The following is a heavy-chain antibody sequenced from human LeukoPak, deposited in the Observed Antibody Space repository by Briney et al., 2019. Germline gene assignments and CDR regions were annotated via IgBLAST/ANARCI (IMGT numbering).Heavy chain of an antibody. Sequence: PGGSLRLSCAASGFTCSSYGRHWVRQAPGKGLEWVAVIWYDGSNKYYADSVKGRFTISRDNSKNTLYLQMNSLRAEDTAVYYCARGYGGNGDAFDIWGQGTMVTVSS. CDR2: IWYDGSNK. J-gene: IGHJ3*02. V-gene: IGHV3-33*01. CDR3: ARGYGGNGDAFDI. D-gene: IGHD4-23*01. CDR1: GFTCSSYG.